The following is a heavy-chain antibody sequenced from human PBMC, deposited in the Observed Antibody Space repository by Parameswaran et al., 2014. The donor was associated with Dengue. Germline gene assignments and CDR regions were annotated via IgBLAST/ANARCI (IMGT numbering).Heavy chain of an antibody. CDR3: ARESSGWFNDAFDI. D-gene: IGHD6-19*01. J-gene: IGHJ3*02. Sequence: WVRQAPGQGLEWMGWISAYNGNTNYAQKLQGRVTMTTDTSTSTAYMELRSLRSDDTAVYYCARESSGWFNDAFDIWAKDNGHRLL. V-gene: IGHV1-18*01. CDR2: ISAYNGNT.